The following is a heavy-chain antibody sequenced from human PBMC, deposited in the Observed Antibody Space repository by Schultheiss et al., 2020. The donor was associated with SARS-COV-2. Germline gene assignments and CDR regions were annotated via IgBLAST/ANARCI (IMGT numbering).Heavy chain of an antibody. CDR2: IYYSGST. V-gene: IGHV4-59*12. J-gene: IGHJ4*02. D-gene: IGHD3-10*01. CDR1: GGSISSYY. Sequence: SETLSLTCTVSGGSISSYYWSWIRQPPGKGLEWIGYIYYSGSTNYNPSLKSRVTISVDTSKNQFSLKLSSVTAADTAVYYCARGSLGYGSGSPYDYWGQGTLVTVSS. CDR3: ARGSLGYGSGSPYDY.